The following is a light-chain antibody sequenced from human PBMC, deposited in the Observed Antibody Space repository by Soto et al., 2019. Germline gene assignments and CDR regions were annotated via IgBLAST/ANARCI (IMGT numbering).Light chain of an antibody. CDR3: QQYNSYSRT. CDR2: KAS. Sequence: DIQMTQSPSSLSASVGDRVTITCRASQSISDWLAWYQQKPGKAPKLLIYKASSLESGVPSRFSGSGSGTEFTLTISSPQPDDFATYYCQQYNSYSRTFGQGTKVDIK. J-gene: IGKJ1*01. V-gene: IGKV1-5*03. CDR1: QSISDW.